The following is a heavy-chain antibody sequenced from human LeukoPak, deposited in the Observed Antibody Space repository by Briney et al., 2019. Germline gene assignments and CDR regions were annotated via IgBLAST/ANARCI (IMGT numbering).Heavy chain of an antibody. V-gene: IGHV4-4*07. CDR2: KYARGSS. CDR1: GGSISNYY. J-gene: IGHJ3*02. CDR3: ARGRYCSADICTGGDSFDI. Sequence: SETLSLTCTVSGGSISNYYWSWIRQPAGKGLEWIGRKYARGSSNYNPPVQSRVTMSVDTSKNQFSLKLRSVTAADTAVYYCARGRYCSADICTGGDSFDIWGQGTMVSVSP. D-gene: IGHD2-15*01.